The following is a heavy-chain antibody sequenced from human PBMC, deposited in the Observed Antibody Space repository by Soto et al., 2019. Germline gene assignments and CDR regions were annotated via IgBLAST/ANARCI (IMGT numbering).Heavy chain of an antibody. CDR3: AGYRTFAC. Sequence: EVQLLESGGGLVQPGGSLRLSCAASGFTLSNYGMSWVRQAPGKGLEWVASIKDDGSEKAYVDVLKSRFTISRDNAQKSLYLQMNRPRVDDAAVYYCAGYRTFACWGQGTPVIVSS. CDR1: GFTLSNYG. D-gene: IGHD3-16*02. CDR2: IKDDGSEK. V-gene: IGHV3-7*03. J-gene: IGHJ4*02.